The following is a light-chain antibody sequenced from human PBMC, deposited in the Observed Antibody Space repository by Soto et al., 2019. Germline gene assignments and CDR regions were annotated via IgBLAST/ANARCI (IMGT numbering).Light chain of an antibody. V-gene: IGKV3-20*01. CDR2: GAS. CDR3: QQYSASPST. J-gene: IGKJ2*01. Sequence: EIVLTQSPGTLSWSPGERATLSCRASQSVSSNYLVWYQQRPGQALRLLIYGASSRATGIPDRFSGSGSGTDFALTISRLEPEDFAVYYCQQYSASPSTFGQGTKLEIK. CDR1: QSVSSNY.